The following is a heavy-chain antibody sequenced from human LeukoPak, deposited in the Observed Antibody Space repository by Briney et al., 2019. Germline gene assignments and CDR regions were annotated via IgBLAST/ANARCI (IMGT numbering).Heavy chain of an antibody. J-gene: IGHJ4*02. Sequence: PGGSLRLSCAASGFTFSNHAMHWVRQAPGKGLEWVTLVWYDGNRKYYADSVKGRFTISRDNSKNSVYLQLNSLRPEDKAMYYCVSMVRGIGYWGQGTLVTVSS. CDR3: VSMVRGIGY. CDR1: GFTFSNHA. CDR2: VWYDGNRK. D-gene: IGHD3-10*01. V-gene: IGHV3-30*02.